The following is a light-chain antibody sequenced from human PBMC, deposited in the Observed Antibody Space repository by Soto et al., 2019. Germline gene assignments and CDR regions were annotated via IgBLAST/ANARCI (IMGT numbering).Light chain of an antibody. CDR2: DAS. CDR3: QHYNSFPWT. J-gene: IGKJ1*01. V-gene: IGKV1-5*01. CDR1: QSISHW. Sequence: DIQMTQSPSTLSASLGDSVTITCRASQSISHWLAWYQQKPGKAPKLLIYDASTLESGVPSKFSGGGSGTEFTLTISSLQPDDFATYYCQHYNSFPWTFGQGTKVDIK.